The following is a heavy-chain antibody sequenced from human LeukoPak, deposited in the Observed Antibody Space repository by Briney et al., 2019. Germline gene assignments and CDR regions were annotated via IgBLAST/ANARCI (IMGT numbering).Heavy chain of an antibody. J-gene: IGHJ5*02. Sequence: GASVKVSCKASGYTFTGYYMHWVRQAPGQGLEWMGWISAYNGNTNYAQKLQGRVTMTTDTSTSTAYMELRSLRSDDTAVYYCARVVEGPIAAPLVSGWFDPWGQGTLVTVSS. CDR1: GYTFTGYY. D-gene: IGHD6-6*01. V-gene: IGHV1-18*04. CDR2: ISAYNGNT. CDR3: ARVVEGPIAAPLVSGWFDP.